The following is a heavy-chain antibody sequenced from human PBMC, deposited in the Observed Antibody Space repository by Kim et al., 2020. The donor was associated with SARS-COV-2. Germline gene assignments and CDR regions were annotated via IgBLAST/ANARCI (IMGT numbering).Heavy chain of an antibody. CDR1: GFTFSSYA. J-gene: IGHJ4*02. V-gene: IGHV3-23*01. D-gene: IGHD3-9*01. CDR2: ITGGGSGT. Sequence: GGSLRLSCVASGFTFSSYAMNWVRQVPGKGLEWVSIITGGGSGTYYADSVKGRFTISRDNSKNTFYLQMNSLRADDTAVYYCAIDTGYFDWSSQVSWGQGTLVTVSS. CDR3: AIDTGYFDWSSQVS.